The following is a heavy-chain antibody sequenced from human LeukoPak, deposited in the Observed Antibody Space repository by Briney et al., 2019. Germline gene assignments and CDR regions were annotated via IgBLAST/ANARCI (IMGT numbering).Heavy chain of an antibody. D-gene: IGHD2-2*01. CDR2: FDPEDGET. J-gene: IGHJ4*02. CDR3: ATDTLPAAAITY. Sequence: ASVKVSCKVSGYTLTELSMHWVRQAPGKGLEWMGGFDPEDGETIYAQKFQGRVTMTEDTSTDTAYMELSSLRSEDTAVYYCATDTLPAAAITYWGQGTLVTVSS. V-gene: IGHV1-24*01. CDR1: GYTLTELS.